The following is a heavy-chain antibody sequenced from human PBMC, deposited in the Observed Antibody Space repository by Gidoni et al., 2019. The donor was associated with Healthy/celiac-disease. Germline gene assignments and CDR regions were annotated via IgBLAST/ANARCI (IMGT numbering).Heavy chain of an antibody. CDR2: ISSSSSYI. Sequence: EVQLVESGGGLVKPGGSLRLSCAASGFTFSSYSMNWVRQAPGKGLEWVSSISSSSSYIYYADSVKGRFTISRDNAKNSLYLQMNSLRAEDTAVYYCASQEEQLDFDYWGQGTLVTVSS. J-gene: IGHJ4*02. D-gene: IGHD6-13*01. CDR3: ASQEEQLDFDY. CDR1: GFTFSSYS. V-gene: IGHV3-21*01.